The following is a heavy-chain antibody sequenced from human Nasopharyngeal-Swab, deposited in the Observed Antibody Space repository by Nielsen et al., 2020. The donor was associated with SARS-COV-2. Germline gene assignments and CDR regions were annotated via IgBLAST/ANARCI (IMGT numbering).Heavy chain of an antibody. CDR3: ARENQEYANIWIDY. CDR2: ISTKTGAP. V-gene: IGHV7-4-1*02. CDR1: GYTFTSNV. D-gene: IGHD1-1*01. Sequence: ASVKVSCKDSGYTFTSNVLNWVRQAPGQGPEYIGWISTKTGAPTYAQAFTGRFVISLDTSVSTTYLQISSLKADDTAVYYCARENQEYANIWIDYWGQGTQVTVSS. J-gene: IGHJ4*02.